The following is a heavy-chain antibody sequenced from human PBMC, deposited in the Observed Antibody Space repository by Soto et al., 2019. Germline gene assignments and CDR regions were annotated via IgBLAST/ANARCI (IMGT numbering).Heavy chain of an antibody. J-gene: IGHJ5*02. CDR3: AKVSNVVVPTATRFSPWFDP. CDR1: GYTLTELS. CDR2: FDPEDGET. V-gene: IGHV1-24*01. D-gene: IGHD2-15*01. Sequence: ASVKVSCKVSGYTLTELSMRWVRQAPGKGLEWMGGFDPEDGETIYAQKFQGRVTMTEDTSTDTAYMELSSLRSEDTALYYCAKVSNVVVPTATRFSPWFDPWGQGTLVTVSS.